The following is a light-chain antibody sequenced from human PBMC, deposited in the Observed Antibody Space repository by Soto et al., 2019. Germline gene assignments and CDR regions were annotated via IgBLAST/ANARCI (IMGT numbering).Light chain of an antibody. CDR3: QQRSNWPPIT. CDR1: QSVSSN. CDR2: GAS. Sequence: EILMTQSPATLSVSPGERATLSCRASQSVSSNLAWYQQKRGQAPRLLLYGASTRATGIPARFSGSGSGTEFTLTISSLQPDDAALYYCQQRSNWPPITFGQGTRLEIK. J-gene: IGKJ5*01. V-gene: IGKV3-15*01.